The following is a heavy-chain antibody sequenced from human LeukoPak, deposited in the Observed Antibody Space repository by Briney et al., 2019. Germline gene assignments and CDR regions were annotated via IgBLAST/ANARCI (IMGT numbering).Heavy chain of an antibody. J-gene: IGHJ4*02. CDR3: ARDAGTMVRGVIGATGGY. D-gene: IGHD3-10*01. Sequence: ASVKVSCKASGYTFTGYYMHWVRQAPGQGLEWMGWINTNTGNPTYAQGFTGRFVFSLDTSVSTAYLQISSLKAEDTAVYYCARDAGTMVRGVIGATGGYWGQGTLVTVSS. CDR2: INTNTGNP. CDR1: GYTFTGYY. V-gene: IGHV7-4-1*02.